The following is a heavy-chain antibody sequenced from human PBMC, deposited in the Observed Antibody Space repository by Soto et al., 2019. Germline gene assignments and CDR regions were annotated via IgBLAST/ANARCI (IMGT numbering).Heavy chain of an antibody. V-gene: IGHV4-31*03. D-gene: IGHD2-2*01. J-gene: IGHJ6*02. CDR3: AVTVVPAAIEDYYGMDV. CDR2: IYYSGST. CDR1: GGSISSGGYY. Sequence: NPSETLSLTCTVSGGSISSGGYYWSWIRQHPGKGLEWIGYIYYSGSTYYNPSLKSRVTISVDTSKNQFSLKLSSVTAADTAVYYCAVTVVPAAIEDYYGMDVWGQGTTVTVSS.